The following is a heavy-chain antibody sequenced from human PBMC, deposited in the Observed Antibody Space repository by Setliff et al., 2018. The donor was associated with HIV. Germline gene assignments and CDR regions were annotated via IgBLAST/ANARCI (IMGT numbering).Heavy chain of an antibody. J-gene: IGHJ4*02. V-gene: IGHV5-51*01. Sequence: PGEYLKISCQCSGFNFLAHWIGWVRQVPEKGLEWMGIVYPGDSDTRYNPSFEGQVTVSADKTITTAYLQLTSLKASDTAMYFCARLPYYVSGGVFDHWGKGTLVTVSS. CDR3: ARLPYYVSGGVFDH. CDR2: VYPGDSDT. D-gene: IGHD3-10*01. CDR1: GFNFLAHW.